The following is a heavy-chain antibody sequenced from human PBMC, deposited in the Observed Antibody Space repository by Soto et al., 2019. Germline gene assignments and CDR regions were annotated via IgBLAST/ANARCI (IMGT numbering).Heavy chain of an antibody. CDR3: PNDRLAVGLDC. CDR1: GFTFSNYA. V-gene: IGHV3-23*01. CDR2: VSATAGTT. D-gene: IGHD3-16*01. J-gene: IGHJ6*01. Sequence: GGALRLSCAASGFTFSNYAMSWVRQAPGKGLEWVSLVSATAGTTYYTDSVKGRFTISRDNSRNTVYLQMNSLRADDTAVYHCPNDRLAVGLDCGGHGTVVSVAS.